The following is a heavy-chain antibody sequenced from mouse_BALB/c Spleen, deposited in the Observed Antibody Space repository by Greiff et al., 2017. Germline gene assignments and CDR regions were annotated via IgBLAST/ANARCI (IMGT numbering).Heavy chain of an antibody. Sequence: VQLQESGAELVKPGASVKLSCKASGYTFTSYYMYWVKQRPGQGLEWIGEINPSNGGTNFNEKFKSKATLTVDKSSSTAYMQLSSLTSEDSAVFSGTRRGGGGGFDYWGQGTTLTVSS. CDR2: INPSNGGT. J-gene: IGHJ2*01. CDR3: TRRGGGGGFDY. V-gene: IGHV1S81*02. CDR1: GYTFTSYY.